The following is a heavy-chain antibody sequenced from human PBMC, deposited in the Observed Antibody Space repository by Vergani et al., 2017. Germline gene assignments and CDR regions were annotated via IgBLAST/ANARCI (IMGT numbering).Heavy chain of an antibody. CDR1: GSSVNSYY. J-gene: IGHJ4*02. CDR2: VSFRGDT. D-gene: IGHD3-10*01. V-gene: IGHV4-59*02. CDR3: ARSRRYYGAGSPDY. Sequence: QVKLQESGPGLVKPSETLSLTCTVSGSSVNSYYWSWIRQPPGKGLEWMGYVSFRGDTLYDPSCKGRMTISLNTSSNQFSLYLTSVTAADTAVYYCARSRRYYGAGSPDYWGQGTLVTVSS.